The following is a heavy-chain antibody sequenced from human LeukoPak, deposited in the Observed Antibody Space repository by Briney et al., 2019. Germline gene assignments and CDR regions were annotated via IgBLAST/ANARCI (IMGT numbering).Heavy chain of an antibody. V-gene: IGHV1-2*02. Sequence: GASVKVSCKASGYTFTGYYMHWVRQAPGQGLEWMAWINPNSGGTNYAQKLQGRVTMTRDTSISTAYMELSRLRSDDTAVYYCARVVQYYDFWSGYSSFDYWGQGTLVTVSS. CDR3: ARVVQYYDFWSGYSSFDY. J-gene: IGHJ4*02. CDR1: GYTFTGYY. D-gene: IGHD3-3*01. CDR2: INPNSGGT.